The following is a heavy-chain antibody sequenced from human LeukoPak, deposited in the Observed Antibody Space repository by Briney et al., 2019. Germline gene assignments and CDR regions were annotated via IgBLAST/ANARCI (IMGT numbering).Heavy chain of an antibody. Sequence: GGSLRLSCAASGFTYTSYAMSWVRQAPGKGLEWVAVISYDGSNKYYADSVKGRFTISRDNSKNTLYLQMNSLRAEDTAVYYCAKALYSSSWYYYYGMDVWGQGTTVTVSS. V-gene: IGHV3-30*18. CDR1: GFTYTSYA. D-gene: IGHD6-13*01. CDR2: ISYDGSNK. CDR3: AKALYSSSWYYYYGMDV. J-gene: IGHJ6*02.